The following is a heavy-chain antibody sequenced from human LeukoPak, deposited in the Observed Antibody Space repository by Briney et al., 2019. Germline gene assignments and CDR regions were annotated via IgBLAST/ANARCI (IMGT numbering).Heavy chain of an antibody. CDR3: AGMYDYSNYWYGH. D-gene: IGHD4-11*01. CDR2: ITDSGVGT. J-gene: IGHJ4*02. V-gene: IGHV3-23*01. Sequence: GGSLRLSCAASGFTFSSYAMTWVRQAPGKGLEWVSSITDSGVGTYYADSVKRRFTISRDNSKNTLYLQMNSLRAEDTAVYYCAGMYDYSNYWYGHWGQGTLVTVSS. CDR1: GFTFSSYA.